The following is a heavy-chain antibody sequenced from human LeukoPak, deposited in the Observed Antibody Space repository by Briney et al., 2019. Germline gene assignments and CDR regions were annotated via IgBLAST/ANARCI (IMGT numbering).Heavy chain of an antibody. J-gene: IGHJ3*02. CDR2: IYYSGST. Sequence: PSETLSLTCTVSGGSISSGGYYWSWIRQHPGKGLEWIGYIYYSGSTYYNPSLKSRVTISVDTSKNQFSLKLSSVTAADTAVYYCARGGFWVVATIGDAFDIWGQGTMVTVSS. D-gene: IGHD5-12*01. CDR1: GGSISSGGYY. V-gene: IGHV4-31*03. CDR3: ARGGFWVVATIGDAFDI.